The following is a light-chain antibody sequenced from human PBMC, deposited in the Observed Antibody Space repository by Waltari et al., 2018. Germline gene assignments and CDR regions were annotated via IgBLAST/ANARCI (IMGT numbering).Light chain of an antibody. CDR2: DAS. CDR3: SSYTSSSFDVL. Sequence: QSALTQPASVSGSPGQSITISCTGTSSDVGHYNYVSWYQQHPGHAPKLMIYDASNRPSGFSNRFSGSKSGNTASLTISGLQAEDEADYYCSSYTSSSFDVLFGGGTKLTVL. J-gene: IGLJ2*01. V-gene: IGLV2-14*01. CDR1: SSDVGHYNY.